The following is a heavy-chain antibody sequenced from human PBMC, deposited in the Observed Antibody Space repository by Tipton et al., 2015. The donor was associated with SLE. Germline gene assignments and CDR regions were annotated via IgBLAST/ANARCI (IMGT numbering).Heavy chain of an antibody. V-gene: IGHV1-18*01. D-gene: IGHD6-13*01. CDR3: ARMGGISAAGTSGHPLGHHWFDP. J-gene: IGHJ5*02. CDR2: ISAYNGNT. CDR1: GFTFTSYG. Sequence: SCAASGFTFTSYGISWVRQAPGQGLEWMGWISAYNGNTNYAQKLQGRVTMTTDTSTSTAYMELRSLRSDDTAVYYCARMGGISAAGTSGHPLGHHWFDPWGQGTLVTVSS.